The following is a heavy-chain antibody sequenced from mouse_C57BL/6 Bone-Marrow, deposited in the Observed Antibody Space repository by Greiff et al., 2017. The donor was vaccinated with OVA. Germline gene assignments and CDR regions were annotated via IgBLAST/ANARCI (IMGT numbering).Heavy chain of an antibody. CDR3: APLRTWFAY. D-gene: IGHD1-1*01. Sequence: DVQLQESGAELVKPGASVKLSCTASGFNIKDYYMHWVKQRTEQGLEWIGRIDPEDGGTKYAPKFQGKATITADPSSNTAYLQLSSLTSEDTDGYYCAPLRTWFAYWGQGTLVTVSA. V-gene: IGHV14-2*01. CDR2: IDPEDGGT. CDR1: GFNIKDYY. J-gene: IGHJ3*01.